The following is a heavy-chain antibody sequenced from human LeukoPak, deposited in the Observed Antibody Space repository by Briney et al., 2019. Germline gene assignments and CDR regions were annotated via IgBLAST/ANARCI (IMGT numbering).Heavy chain of an antibody. J-gene: IGHJ4*02. D-gene: IGHD2-2*01. CDR1: GYSFTSNW. CDR2: IYPGDSDT. CDR3: ARRDSVVPAEIGGCFDH. V-gene: IGHV5-51*01. Sequence: GESLKISCKASGYSFTSNWIGWGRQMPGKGLEWMGIIYPGDSDTRYSPSFQGQVTISADKSISTAYLQWSSLKASDTAMYYCARRDSVVPAEIGGCFDHCGQGTLVTVSS.